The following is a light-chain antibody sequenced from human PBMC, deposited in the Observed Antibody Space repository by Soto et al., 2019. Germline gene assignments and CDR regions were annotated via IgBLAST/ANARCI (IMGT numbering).Light chain of an antibody. J-gene: IGKJ4*01. CDR2: DAS. Sequence: EIVLTQSPATLSLSPGERATLSCRASQSVSSYLAWYQQKPGQAPRLLIYDASNRATGIPARFSGSGSGTDFTLTISSLEPEDFPVYYCQQRSNWSLTFGGGTRWIS. V-gene: IGKV3-11*01. CDR3: QQRSNWSLT. CDR1: QSVSSY.